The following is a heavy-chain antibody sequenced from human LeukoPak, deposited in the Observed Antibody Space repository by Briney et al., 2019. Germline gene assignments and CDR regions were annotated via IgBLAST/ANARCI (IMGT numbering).Heavy chain of an antibody. CDR2: IYYSGST. CDR1: GGSISSYY. Sequence: SETLSLTCTVSGGSISSYYWSWIRQPPGKGLEWIGYIYYSGSTNYNPSLKSRVTISVDTSKNQFSLKLNSVTAADTAVYYCAREYGDFDYWGRGILVTVSS. V-gene: IGHV4-59*12. CDR3: AREYGDFDY. J-gene: IGHJ4*02. D-gene: IGHD4-17*01.